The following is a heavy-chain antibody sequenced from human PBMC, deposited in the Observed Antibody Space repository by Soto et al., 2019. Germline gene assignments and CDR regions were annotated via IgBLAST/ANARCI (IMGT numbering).Heavy chain of an antibody. CDR3: ARRSGYAFDI. CDR1: EFTFSDYY. V-gene: IGHV3-11*01. J-gene: IGHJ3*02. CDR2: IGRSGFTI. Sequence: VQLVESGGGLVKPGGSLRLTCAASEFTFSDYYMSWIRQAPGKGLEWVSYIGRSGFTIYYSDAVKGRFTISRDNAKNSRWLQMSGLRAEDTAVYYCARRSGYAFDIWGQGTMVTVSS. D-gene: IGHD3-3*01.